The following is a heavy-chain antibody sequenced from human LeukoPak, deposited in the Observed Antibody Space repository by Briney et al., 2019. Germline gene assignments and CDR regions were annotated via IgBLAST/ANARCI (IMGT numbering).Heavy chain of an antibody. J-gene: IGHJ3*02. V-gene: IGHV3-23*01. Sequence: PGGSLRLSCAASGFTFSSYAMSWVRQAPGKGLEWVSAISGSGGSTYYADSVKGRFTISRDNSKNMLYLQMNSLRAEDTAVYYCARVGPNQRAAFDIWGQGTMVTVSS. CDR2: ISGSGGST. CDR1: GFTFSSYA. D-gene: IGHD1-26*01. CDR3: ARVGPNQRAAFDI.